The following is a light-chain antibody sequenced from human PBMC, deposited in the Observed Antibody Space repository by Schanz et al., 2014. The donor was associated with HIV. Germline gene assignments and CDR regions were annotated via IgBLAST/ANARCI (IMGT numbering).Light chain of an antibody. CDR1: RNDVGTYNL. CDR3: CSFTSSFTYV. J-gene: IGLJ1*01. V-gene: IGLV2-23*02. CDR2: EVT. Sequence: QSALTQPASVSGSPGQSITISCTGTRNDVGTYNLVSWYQQHPGKAPQLMIYEVTKRPSGVSDRFSGSKSDNTASLTISGLQADDEADYYCCSFTSSFTYVFGTGTKLTVL.